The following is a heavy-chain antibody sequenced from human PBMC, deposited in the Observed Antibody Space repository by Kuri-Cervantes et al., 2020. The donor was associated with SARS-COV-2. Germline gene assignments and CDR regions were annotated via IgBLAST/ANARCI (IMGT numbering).Heavy chain of an antibody. CDR3: ARIYDSSGYYYFDY. D-gene: IGHD3-22*01. V-gene: IGHV3-11*01. CDR1: GFTFSDYY. Sequence: GESLKISCAASGFTFSDYYMSWIRQAPGKGLEWVSYINSSGSTIYYADSVKGRFTISRDNAKNSLYLQMNSLRAEDTAVYYCARIYDSSGYYYFDYWGQGTLVTVSS. J-gene: IGHJ4*02. CDR2: INSSGSTI.